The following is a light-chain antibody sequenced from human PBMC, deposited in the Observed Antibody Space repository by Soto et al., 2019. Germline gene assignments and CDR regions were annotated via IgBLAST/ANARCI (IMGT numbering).Light chain of an antibody. CDR1: QGIRTD. CDR2: SAS. Sequence: DIQMTQSPSSLSASVGDRVTITCRASQGIRTDLGWYQQKPGRAPKRLIYSASSLQSGVPARFSGSGSGTDFTLTISSLEPEDFAVYYCQQRSNWPLTFGGGTKVDIK. CDR3: QQRSNWPLT. J-gene: IGKJ4*01. V-gene: IGKV1-17*01.